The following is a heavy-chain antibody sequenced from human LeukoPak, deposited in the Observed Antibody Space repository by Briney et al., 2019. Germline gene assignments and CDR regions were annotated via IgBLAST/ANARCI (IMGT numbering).Heavy chain of an antibody. D-gene: IGHD1-26*01. V-gene: IGHV3-20*04. CDR1: GFTFGDYA. CDR3: ARVAVGATFDF. CDR2: INGKGDSA. Sequence: PGGSLRLSCAASGFTFGDYAMNWVRQAPGKGLEWVSGINGKGDSAGYAVSVKGRFTISRDNAKNSLPLQMNSLRAEDTALYYCARVAVGATFDFWGQGTLVTVS. J-gene: IGHJ4*02.